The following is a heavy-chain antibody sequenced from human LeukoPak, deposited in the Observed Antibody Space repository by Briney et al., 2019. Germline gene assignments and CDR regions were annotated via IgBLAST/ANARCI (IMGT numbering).Heavy chain of an antibody. D-gene: IGHD3-22*01. V-gene: IGHV4-39*01. CDR2: IYYSGST. Sequence: PSETLSLTCTVSGGSISSSSYYWGWIRQPPGKGLEWIGTIYYSGSTYDNPSLKSRVTISVDTSKNQFSLKLSSVTAADTAVYYCTCGYYSRGDYWGQGTLVTVSS. CDR3: TCGYYSRGDY. CDR1: GGSISSSSYY. J-gene: IGHJ4*02.